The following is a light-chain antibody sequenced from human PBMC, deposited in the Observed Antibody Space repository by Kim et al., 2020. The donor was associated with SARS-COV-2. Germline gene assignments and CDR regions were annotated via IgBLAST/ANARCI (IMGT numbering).Light chain of an antibody. CDR2: GKN. J-gene: IGLJ2*01. CDR1: SLRSYY. V-gene: IGLV3-19*01. CDR3: NSRDSSGNHVV. Sequence: SELTQDPAVSVALGQTVRITCQGDSLRSYYASWYQQKPGQAPVLVIYGKNNRPSGIPDRFSGSSSGNTASLTITGAQAEDEADYYCNSRDSSGNHVVFGG.